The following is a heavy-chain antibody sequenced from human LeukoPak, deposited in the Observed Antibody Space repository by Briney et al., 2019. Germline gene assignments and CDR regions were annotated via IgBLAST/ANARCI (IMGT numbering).Heavy chain of an antibody. V-gene: IGHV3-64D*06. CDR2: ISSNGGST. Sequence: PGGSLRLSCSASGFTFSSYAMHWVRQAPGKGLEYVSAISSNGGSTYYADSVKGRFTISRDNSKNTLYLQMSSLRAEDTAVYYCVKGILRCFDSDAFDIWGQGTMVTVSS. J-gene: IGHJ3*02. CDR1: GFTFSSYA. CDR3: VKGILRCFDSDAFDI. D-gene: IGHD3-9*01.